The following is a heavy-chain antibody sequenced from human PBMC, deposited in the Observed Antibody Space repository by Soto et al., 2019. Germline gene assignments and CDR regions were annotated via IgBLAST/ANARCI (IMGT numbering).Heavy chain of an antibody. Sequence: EVQLLESGGGLVQRGGSLRLSCAASGFPFSSYVMSWVRQAPGKGLEWVSGISGGGSNTFYADSVKGRFTISRDNSKNTLLLQMNSLGVEDTAVYYCAKDSNKYSSSLRGRYFDYWGQGMGVTVSS. J-gene: IGHJ4*02. CDR1: GFPFSSYV. V-gene: IGHV3-23*01. CDR3: AKDSNKYSSSLRGRYFDY. D-gene: IGHD4-4*01. CDR2: ISGGGSNT.